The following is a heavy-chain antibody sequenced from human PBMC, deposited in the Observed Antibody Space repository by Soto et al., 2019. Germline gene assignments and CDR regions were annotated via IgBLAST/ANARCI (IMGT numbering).Heavy chain of an antibody. CDR3: ARTTAVAGTPEFDY. D-gene: IGHD6-19*01. Sequence: QVQLVESGGGVVQPGRSLRLSCAASGFTFSSFSLHWVRQAPGKGLEWLALISYDDSNKYNADSVKGRFTISRDNSKNTLYLQLNSLRPEDTAVYYCARTTAVAGTPEFDYWGQGTLVTVSS. V-gene: IGHV3-30-3*01. J-gene: IGHJ4*02. CDR2: ISYDDSNK. CDR1: GFTFSSFS.